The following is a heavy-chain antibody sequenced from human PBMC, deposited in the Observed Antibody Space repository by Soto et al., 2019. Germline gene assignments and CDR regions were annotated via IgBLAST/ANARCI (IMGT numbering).Heavy chain of an antibody. Sequence: QITLKESGPTLVKPTQTLTLTCTFSGFSLSTSGVGVGWIRQPPGKALEWLALIYWDDDKRYSPSLKSRLTITKDTSKNPVVLTMTNMDPVDTATYYCARLGYCSSTSCYVVGDYWGQGTLVTVSS. D-gene: IGHD2-2*01. CDR1: GFSLSTSGVG. CDR3: ARLGYCSSTSCYVVGDY. V-gene: IGHV2-5*02. J-gene: IGHJ4*02. CDR2: IYWDDDK.